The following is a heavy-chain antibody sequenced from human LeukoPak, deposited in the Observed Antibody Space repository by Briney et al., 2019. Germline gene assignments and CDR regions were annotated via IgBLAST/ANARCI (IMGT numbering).Heavy chain of an antibody. CDR2: VNHSGST. D-gene: IGHD6-6*01. CDR1: GGPFSGYY. Sequence: PSETLSLTCAVFGGPFSGYYWSWSRQPPGKGLEWIGEVNHSGSTKYNPSLKSPVTISVDTSRNQFSLKVSSVTAADTAVFYCARGVSSSWYFDLWGRGTLVTVSS. CDR3: ARGVSSSWYFDL. J-gene: IGHJ2*01. V-gene: IGHV4-34*01.